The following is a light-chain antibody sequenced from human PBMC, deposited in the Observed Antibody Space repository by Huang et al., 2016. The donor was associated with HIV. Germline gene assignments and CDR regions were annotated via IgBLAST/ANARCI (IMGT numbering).Light chain of an antibody. CDR2: AAS. V-gene: IGKV1-17*03. CDR3: LQHHGYPRT. CDR1: QGIANY. J-gene: IGKJ1*01. Sequence: DIQLTQSPSAMSASVGDRVSITCRASQGIANYLAWFQQKPGGAPKRLIYAASSLQSGVPARFSGSGAGTKFTLTISRLQPEDFATYYCLQHHGYPRTFGQGTKV.